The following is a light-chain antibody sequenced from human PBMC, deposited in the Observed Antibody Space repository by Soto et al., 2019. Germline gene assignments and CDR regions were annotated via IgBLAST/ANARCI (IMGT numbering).Light chain of an antibody. V-gene: IGKV1-5*03. CDR2: EAS. CDR1: QSISSL. J-gene: IGKJ2*01. CDR3: QQDNDSLPYT. Sequence: IQRSQSPSTLSSSVGDRVTMTCRASQSISSLLAWYQQKPGAAPKLLIYEASTLERGVPSRFSGSRSGTEFTLTVSSLQPDDFATYYCQQDNDSLPYTFCQGTKVDI.